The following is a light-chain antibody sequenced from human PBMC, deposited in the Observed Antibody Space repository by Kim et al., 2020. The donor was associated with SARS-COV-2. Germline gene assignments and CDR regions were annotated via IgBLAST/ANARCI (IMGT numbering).Light chain of an antibody. Sequence: EIVLTQSPGTLSLSPGERATLSCRASQGVSGSYLAWYQQKPDQAPRLLIYGASSRATGFPDRFSGSGSGTDFTLTISRLEPEDFAVYYCQQYVSSPYTFGQGTKLEI. CDR3: QQYVSSPYT. V-gene: IGKV3-20*01. CDR1: QGVSGSY. J-gene: IGKJ2*01. CDR2: GAS.